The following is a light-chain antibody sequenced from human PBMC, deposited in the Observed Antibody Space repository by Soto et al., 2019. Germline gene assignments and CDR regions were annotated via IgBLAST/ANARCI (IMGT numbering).Light chain of an antibody. CDR1: QSISSF. V-gene: IGKV1-39*01. Sequence: DIQMTQSPASLSASVGDRVTITCRASQSISSFLNWYQQKPGKAPKFLIYATSSVQSDVPSRFSGSGSGTDFTLTINRLQPEDFATYFCQQSVDTPFTFGQWTKLEIK. CDR3: QQSVDTPFT. CDR2: ATS. J-gene: IGKJ2*01.